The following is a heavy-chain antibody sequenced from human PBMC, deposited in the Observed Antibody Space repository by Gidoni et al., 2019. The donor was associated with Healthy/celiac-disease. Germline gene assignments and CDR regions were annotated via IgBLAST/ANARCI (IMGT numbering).Heavy chain of an antibody. J-gene: IGHJ4*02. CDR1: GFPFSRYR. Sequence: EVQLVESGGGLVQPGGSLRLSCAASGFPFSRYRMNWVRQAPGKGLEWVSYISSSSSTIYYADSVKGRFTISRDNAKNSLYLQMNSLRAEDTAVYYCAREGRDYDILTGYWGGDYFDYWGQGTLVTVSS. CDR3: AREGRDYDILTGYWGGDYFDY. CDR2: ISSSSSTI. V-gene: IGHV3-48*01. D-gene: IGHD3-9*01.